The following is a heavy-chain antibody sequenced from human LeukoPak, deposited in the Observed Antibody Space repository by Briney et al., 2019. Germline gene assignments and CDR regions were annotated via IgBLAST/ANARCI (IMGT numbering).Heavy chain of an antibody. J-gene: IGHJ6*02. Sequence: GGSLRLSCAASGVTVSSNYMSWVRQAPGKGLEWVSVIYSGGSTYYADSVKGRFTISRDNSKNTLYLQMNSLRAEDTAVYYCARDRGAHGMDVWGQGTTVTVSS. CDR1: GVTVSSNY. V-gene: IGHV3-53*01. CDR3: ARDRGAHGMDV. CDR2: IYSGGST.